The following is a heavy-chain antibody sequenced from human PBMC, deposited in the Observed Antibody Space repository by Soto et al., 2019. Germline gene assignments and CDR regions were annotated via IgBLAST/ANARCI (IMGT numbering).Heavy chain of an antibody. CDR2: VSYDGSDV. CDR1: GSHFSSYG. J-gene: IGHJ6*02. CDR3: VKDGTTVATAPQYRYFHGMSV. V-gene: IGHV3-30*18. D-gene: IGHD6-13*01. Sequence: GGSLRLSCAASGSHFSSYGMHWVRQAPDKRLEWVAVVSYDGSDVFYADSVKGRFTISRDNSKNTVDLHMNSLRAEDTAHYYCVKDGTTVATAPQYRYFHGMSVWGQGTTVTVSS.